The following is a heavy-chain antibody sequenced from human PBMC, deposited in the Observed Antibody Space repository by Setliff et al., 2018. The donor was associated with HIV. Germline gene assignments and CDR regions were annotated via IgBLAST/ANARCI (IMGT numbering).Heavy chain of an antibody. CDR1: GFTFNGYA. CDR2: ISSSSSSI. V-gene: IGHV3-48*02. Sequence: PGGSLRLSCVGSGFTFNGYAMNWVRQAPGKGLEWVSYISSSSSSIYYGDSVKGRSTISRDNAKNSLDLEMRSLTDEDTAVYYCVRDPGGIFDAFDVWGQGTMVTVSS. CDR3: VRDPGGIFDAFDV. J-gene: IGHJ3*01. D-gene: IGHD3-3*01.